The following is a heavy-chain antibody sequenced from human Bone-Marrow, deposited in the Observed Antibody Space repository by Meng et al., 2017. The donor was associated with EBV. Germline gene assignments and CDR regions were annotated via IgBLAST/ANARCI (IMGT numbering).Heavy chain of an antibody. CDR1: GGSFSGYY. CDR3: ARVVWSIVGATQWFDP. V-gene: IGHV4-34*09. Sequence: VALQEAGPGLVKPSQTPSLTCAVYGGSFSGYYWSWIRQPPGKGLEWIGEINHSGSTNYNPSLKSRVTISVDTSKNQFSLKLSSVTAADTAVYYCARVVWSIVGATQWFDPWGQGTLVTVSS. J-gene: IGHJ5*02. CDR2: INHSGST. D-gene: IGHD1-26*01.